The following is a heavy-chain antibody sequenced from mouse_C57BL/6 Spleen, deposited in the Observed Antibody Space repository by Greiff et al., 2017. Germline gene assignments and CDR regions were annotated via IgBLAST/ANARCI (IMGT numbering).Heavy chain of an antibody. V-gene: IGHV1-61*01. CDR2: IYPSDSEN. CDR3: ARSWDYSNFAW. CDR1: GYTFTSYW. J-gene: IGHJ3*01. Sequence: VQLQQPGAELVRPGSSVKLSCKASGYTFTSYWMDWVKQRPGQGLEWIGNIYPSDSENHYNQKFKDKATLTVDKSSSTAYRLLSSLTSEYSAVYYCARSWDYSNFAWWGQGTLVTVSA. D-gene: IGHD2-5*01.